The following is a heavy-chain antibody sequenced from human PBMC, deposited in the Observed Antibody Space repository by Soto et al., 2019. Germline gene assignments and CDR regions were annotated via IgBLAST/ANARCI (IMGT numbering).Heavy chain of an antibody. CDR3: ATLPPPIEVRLLPIPT. CDR2: ISYSGCT. D-gene: IGHD2-2*02. J-gene: IGHJ4*02. Sequence: PSETLSLTCTVSGGSITSSSYYWGWIRQPPGKGLEWIGNISYSGCTYYNPSLKSRVTISVDTSNNEFSLNLRAVTAADTAVYYCATLPPPIEVRLLPIPTWGQGILVTVS. V-gene: IGHV4-39*07. CDR1: GGSITSSSYY.